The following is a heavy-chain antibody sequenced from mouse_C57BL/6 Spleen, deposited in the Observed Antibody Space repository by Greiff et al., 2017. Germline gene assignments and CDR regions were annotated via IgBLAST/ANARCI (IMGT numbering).Heavy chain of an antibody. Sequence: QVQLQQPGAELVMPGASVKLSCKASGYTFTSYWMHWVKQRPGQGLEWIGEIDPSDSYTNYNQKFKGKSTLTVDKSSSTAYMQLSILTSEDSAVYYCARYPYYGNAMDYWGQGTSVTVSS. CDR3: ARYPYYGNAMDY. CDR1: GYTFTSYW. J-gene: IGHJ4*01. CDR2: IDPSDSYT. D-gene: IGHD1-1*01. V-gene: IGHV1-69*01.